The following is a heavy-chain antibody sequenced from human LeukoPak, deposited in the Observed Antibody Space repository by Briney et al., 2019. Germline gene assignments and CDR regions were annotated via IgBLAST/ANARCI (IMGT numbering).Heavy chain of an antibody. CDR1: GYSFSNYW. D-gene: IGHD7-27*01. CDR3: ARQTGDKGIDY. Sequence: KPGESLKISCKGSGYSFSNYWIGWVRQMPGKGLEWMGIINPGDSDTRYSPSFQGQVTISADKSINTAYLQWSSLRASDTAIYCCARQTGDKGIDYWGQGTLVTVSS. J-gene: IGHJ4*02. CDR2: INPGDSDT. V-gene: IGHV5-51*01.